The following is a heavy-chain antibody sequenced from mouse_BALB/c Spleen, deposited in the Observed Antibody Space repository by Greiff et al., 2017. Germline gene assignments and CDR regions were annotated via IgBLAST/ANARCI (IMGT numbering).Heavy chain of an antibody. D-gene: IGHD2-14*01. CDR1: GFTFSSYT. CDR2: ISNGGGST. CDR3: ARQVRGAMDY. Sequence: DVMLVESGGGLVQPGGSLKLSCAASGFTFSSYTMSWVRQTPEKRLEWVAYISNGGGSTYYPDTVKGRFTISRDNAKNTLYLQISSLKSEDTAMYYCARQVRGAMDYWGQGTSVTVSS. J-gene: IGHJ4*01. V-gene: IGHV5-12-2*01.